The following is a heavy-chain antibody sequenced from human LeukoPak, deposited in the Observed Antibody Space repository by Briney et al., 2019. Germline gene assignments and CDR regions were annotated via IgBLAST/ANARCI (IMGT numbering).Heavy chain of an antibody. D-gene: IGHD2-15*01. Sequence: GGSLRLSCAASGFTFSSYGMHWVRQAPGKGLEWVGRIKSKTDGGTTDYAAPVKGRFTISRDDSKNTLYLQMNSLKTEDTAVYYCTAVVVVAATLPYYFDYWGQGTLVTVSS. CDR3: TAVVVVAATLPYYFDY. J-gene: IGHJ4*02. V-gene: IGHV3-15*01. CDR2: IKSKTDGGTT. CDR1: GFTFSSYG.